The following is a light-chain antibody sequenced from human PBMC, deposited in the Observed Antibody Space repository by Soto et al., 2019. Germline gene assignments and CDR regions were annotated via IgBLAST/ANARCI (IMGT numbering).Light chain of an antibody. CDR2: GAS. CDR3: QQYESVFT. V-gene: IGKV1-33*01. Sequence: DIQMTQSKTSLSPSVGHIVTITSQASHGISNYLNWYQQKPGKAPKLLIYGASNLETGVPSRFSGSGSGTDFTFTISSLQAEDIATYICQQYESVFTFGQGGRLAIK. CDR1: HGISNY. J-gene: IGKJ5*01.